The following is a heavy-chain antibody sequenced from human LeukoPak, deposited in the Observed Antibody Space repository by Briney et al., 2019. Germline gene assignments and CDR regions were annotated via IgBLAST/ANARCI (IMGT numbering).Heavy chain of an antibody. Sequence: GGSLRLSCAGSGITFSSYWLHWVRQAPGKGLVWVSRINSDGRSTNYADSVKGRFTISRDNAKNTLYLQMNSLRAEDTAVYYCARSAYPGNSVIEDWGRGTLVTVSS. D-gene: IGHD4-23*01. CDR1: GITFSSYW. J-gene: IGHJ4*02. V-gene: IGHV3-74*01. CDR3: ARSAYPGNSVIED. CDR2: INSDGRST.